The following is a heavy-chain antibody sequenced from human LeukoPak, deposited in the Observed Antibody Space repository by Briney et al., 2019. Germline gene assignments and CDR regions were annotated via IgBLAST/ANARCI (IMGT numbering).Heavy chain of an antibody. CDR2: IKQDGSEK. CDR1: GFTFSSYW. CDR3: AREQQLVRYYYYYYGMDV. Sequence: PGGSLRLSCAASGFTFSSYWMSWVRQAPGKGLEWVANIKQDGSEKYYVDSVKGRFTISRDNAKNSLYLQMNSLRAEDTAVYYCAREQQLVRYYYYYYGMDVWAKGPRSPSP. J-gene: IGHJ6*02. D-gene: IGHD6-13*01. V-gene: IGHV3-7*01.